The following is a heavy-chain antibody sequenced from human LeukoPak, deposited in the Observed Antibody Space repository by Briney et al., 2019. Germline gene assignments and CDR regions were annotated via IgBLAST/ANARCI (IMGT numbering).Heavy chain of an antibody. CDR2: IYTSGNT. CDR3: ASLGYDILTGYPSGMDV. CDR1: GGSISSYY. D-gene: IGHD3-9*01. V-gene: IGHV4-4*07. J-gene: IGHJ6*02. Sequence: SGTLSLTCTVSGGSISSYYWSWIRQPAGKGLEWIGRIYTSGNTNYNPSLKSRVTMSVDTSKNQFSLKLSSVTAADTAVYYCASLGYDILTGYPSGMDVWGQGTTVTVSS.